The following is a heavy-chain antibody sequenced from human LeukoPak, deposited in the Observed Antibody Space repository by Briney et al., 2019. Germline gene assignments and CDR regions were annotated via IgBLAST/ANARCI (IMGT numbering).Heavy chain of an antibody. CDR3: ARDLSPNVVAGPGY. Sequence: PGGSLRLSCAASGFTFSSYGMHWVRQAPGKGLEWVTVISYDGSSKHYADSVKGRFTISRDNSKNTLYLQMNSLRPEDTAVYYCARDLSPNVVAGPGYWGQGTLVTVSS. V-gene: IGHV3-30*03. J-gene: IGHJ4*02. CDR2: ISYDGSSK. CDR1: GFTFSSYG. D-gene: IGHD6-19*01.